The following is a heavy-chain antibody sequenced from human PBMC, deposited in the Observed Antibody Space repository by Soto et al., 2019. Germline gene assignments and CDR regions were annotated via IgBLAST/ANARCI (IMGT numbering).Heavy chain of an antibody. J-gene: IGHJ5*02. CDR2: FDPEDGET. CDR3: ASAAYWSGGSCYGRRLDP. V-gene: IGHV1-24*01. D-gene: IGHD2-15*01. Sequence: ASVKGSCKVSGYTLTELSMHWVRQAPGKGLEWMGGFDPEDGETIYAQKFQGRVTMTEDTSTDTVYMELSSLRSEDTAVYYCASAAYWSGGSCYGRRLDPWGQGTLVTVS. CDR1: GYTLTELS.